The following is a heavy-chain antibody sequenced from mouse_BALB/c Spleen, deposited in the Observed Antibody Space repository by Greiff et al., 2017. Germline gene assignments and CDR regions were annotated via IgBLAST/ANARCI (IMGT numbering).Heavy chain of an antibody. J-gene: IGHJ3*01. CDR2: ISSGGST. V-gene: IGHV5-6-5*01. CDR1: GFTFSSYA. CDR3: ARADPFAY. Sequence: DVHLVESGGGLVKPGGSLKLSCAASGFTFSSYAMSWVRQTPEKRLEWVASISSGGSTYYPDSVKGRFTISRDNARNILYLQMSSLRSEDTAMYYCARADPFAYWGQGTLVTVSA.